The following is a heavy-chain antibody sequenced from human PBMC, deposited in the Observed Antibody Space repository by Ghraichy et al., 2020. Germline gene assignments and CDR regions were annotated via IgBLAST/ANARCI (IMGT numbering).Heavy chain of an antibody. J-gene: IGHJ4*02. CDR2: IWFDESKK. Sequence: GESLNISCAASGFSFSSFGMHWVRQAPGKGLEWVAVIWFDESKKYYADSVKGRFTVSRDTSKNTLYLEMNSLRAEDTAFYYCARDHNRVLDFWGQGTLVTVSS. CDR1: GFSFSSFG. CDR3: ARDHNRVLDF. V-gene: IGHV3-33*01. D-gene: IGHD1-14*01.